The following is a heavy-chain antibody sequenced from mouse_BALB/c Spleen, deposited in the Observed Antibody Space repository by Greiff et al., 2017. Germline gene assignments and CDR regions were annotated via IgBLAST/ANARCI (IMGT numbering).Heavy chain of an antibody. CDR2: IWGDGST. J-gene: IGHJ3*01. D-gene: IGHD3-1*01. CDR3: ARDLGSSGYMGFAY. CDR1: GFSLTGYG. V-gene: IGHV2-6-7*01. Sequence: QVQLKESGPGLVAPSQSLSITCTVSGFSLTGYGVNWVRQPPGKGLEWLGMIWGDGSTDYNSALKSRLSISKDNSKSQVFLKMNSLQTDDTARYYCARDLGSSGYMGFAYWGQGTLVTVSA.